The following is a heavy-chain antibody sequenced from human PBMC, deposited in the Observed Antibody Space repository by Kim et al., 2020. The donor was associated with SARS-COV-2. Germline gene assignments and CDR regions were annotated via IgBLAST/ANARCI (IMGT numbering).Heavy chain of an antibody. CDR2: ISGGGGTT. CDR1: GFTFSSYG. CDR3: ALREYSSGWYSLGY. J-gene: IGHJ4*02. V-gene: IGHV3-23*01. Sequence: GGSLRLSCAASGFTFSSYGMSWVRQAPGKGLEWVSFISGGGGTTYYEDSVKGRFTISRDNSKNTLYLQMNSLRAEDTALYYCALREYSSGWYSLGYWGQG. D-gene: IGHD6-19*01.